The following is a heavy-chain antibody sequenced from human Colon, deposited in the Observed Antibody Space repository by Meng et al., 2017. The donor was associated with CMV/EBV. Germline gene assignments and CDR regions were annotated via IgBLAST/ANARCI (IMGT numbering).Heavy chain of an antibody. CDR3: ARLSGNSRMDV. J-gene: IGHJ6*02. CDR1: GFTFSSYE. D-gene: IGHD1-26*01. Sequence: GGSLRLSCAASGFTFSSYEMNWVRQAPGKGLEWVSFIGSNSSAIYYADSLKGRFPVSRDNANNSLFLQMDSLRAEDTAVYYCARLSGNSRMDVWGHGTTVTVSS. CDR2: IGSNSSAI. V-gene: IGHV3-48*03.